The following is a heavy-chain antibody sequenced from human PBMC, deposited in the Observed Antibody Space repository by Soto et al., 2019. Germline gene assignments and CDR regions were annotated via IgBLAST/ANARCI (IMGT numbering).Heavy chain of an antibody. CDR3: ARSLVNGTYDAFDI. CDR2: IYPGDSDT. V-gene: IGHV5-51*01. J-gene: IGHJ3*02. CDR1: GYNFNRYW. D-gene: IGHD6-13*01. Sequence: GESLKISCKGSGYNFNRYWIGWVRQMPGKGLEWMGVIYPGDSDTRYSPSLQGQVTISADKSSSAAYLQWSSLQASDTATYYCARSLVNGTYDAFDIWGQGIMVTVSS.